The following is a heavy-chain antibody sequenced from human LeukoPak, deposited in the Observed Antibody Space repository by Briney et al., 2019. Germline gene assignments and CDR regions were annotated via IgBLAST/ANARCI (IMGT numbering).Heavy chain of an antibody. J-gene: IGHJ4*02. V-gene: IGHV4-34*01. CDR1: GGSFSGYY. Sequence: SETLSLTCAVYGGSFSGYYRSWIRQPPGKGLEWIGEINHSGSTNYNPSLKSRVTISVDTSKNQFSLKLSSVTAADTAVYYCARGLGYYYDSSGYYALWGQGTLVTVSS. CDR2: INHSGST. CDR3: ARGLGYYYDSSGYYAL. D-gene: IGHD3-22*01.